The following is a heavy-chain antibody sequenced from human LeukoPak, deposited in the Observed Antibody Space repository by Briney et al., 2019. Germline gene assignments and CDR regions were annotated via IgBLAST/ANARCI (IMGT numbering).Heavy chain of an antibody. CDR1: GGSFSGYY. CDR3: ARQHSSSWYYYFDY. V-gene: IGHV4-34*01. J-gene: IGHJ4*02. Sequence: SETLSLTCAVYGGSFSGYYWSWIRQPPGKGLEWIGEINHSGSTNYNPSLKSRVTISVDTSKNQFSLKLSSVTAADTAVYYCARQHSSSWYYYFDYWGQGTLVTVSS. CDR2: INHSGST. D-gene: IGHD6-13*01.